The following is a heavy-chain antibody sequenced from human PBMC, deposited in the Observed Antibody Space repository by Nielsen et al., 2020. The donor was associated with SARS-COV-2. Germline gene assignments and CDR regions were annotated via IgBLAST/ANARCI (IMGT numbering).Heavy chain of an antibody. CDR1: GGSISSGGYY. J-gene: IGHJ4*02. Sequence: SETLSLTCTVSGGSISSGGYYWSWIRQHPGKGLEWIGYIYYSGSTYYNPSLKSRVTISVDTSKNQFSLKLSSVTAADTAVYYCAGEVPAAHIFDYWGQGTLVTVSS. D-gene: IGHD2-2*01. CDR3: AGEVPAAHIFDY. CDR2: IYYSGST. V-gene: IGHV4-31*03.